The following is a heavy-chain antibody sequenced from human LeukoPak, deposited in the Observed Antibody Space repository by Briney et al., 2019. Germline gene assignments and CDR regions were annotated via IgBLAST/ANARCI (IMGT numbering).Heavy chain of an antibody. D-gene: IGHD6-13*01. V-gene: IGHV4-61*01. J-gene: IGHJ4*02. CDR2: IYYSGST. CDR3: ARDMRGSSSWPTVDY. Sequence: PSETLSLTCTVSGGSFSSGSYYWSWIRQPPGKGLEWIGYIYYSGSTSYNPSLKSRVTISVDTSKNQFSLKLNSVTAADTAVYFCARDMRGSSSWPTVDYWGQGTLVTVSS. CDR1: GGSFSSGSYY.